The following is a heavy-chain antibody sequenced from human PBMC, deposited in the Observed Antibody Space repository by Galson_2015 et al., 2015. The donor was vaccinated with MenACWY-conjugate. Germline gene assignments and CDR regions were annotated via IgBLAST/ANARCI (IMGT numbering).Heavy chain of an antibody. J-gene: IGHJ6*03. Sequence: CAISGDSVSSNSAAWNWIRQSPSRGLEWLGRTYYRSKWYNDYAVSVKSRITINPDTSKNQFSLQLNSVTPEDTAVYYCARASRVAAAGDYYYYYMDVWGKGTTVTVSS. CDR3: ARASRVAAAGDYYYYYMDV. D-gene: IGHD6-13*01. CDR1: GDSVSSNSAA. V-gene: IGHV6-1*01. CDR2: TYYRSKWYN.